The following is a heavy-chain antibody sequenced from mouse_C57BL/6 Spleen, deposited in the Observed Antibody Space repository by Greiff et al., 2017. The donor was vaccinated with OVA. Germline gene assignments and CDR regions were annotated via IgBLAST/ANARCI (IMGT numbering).Heavy chain of an antibody. CDR3: AREISEGAMDY. Sequence: DVQLQESGPGLVKPSQSLSLTCSVTGYSITSGYYWNWIRQFPGNKLEWMGYISYDGSNNYNPSLKNRISITRDTSKNQFFLKLNSVTTEDTATYYCAREISEGAMDYWGQGTSVTVSS. V-gene: IGHV3-6*01. J-gene: IGHJ4*01. CDR1: GYSITSGYY. CDR2: ISYDGSN.